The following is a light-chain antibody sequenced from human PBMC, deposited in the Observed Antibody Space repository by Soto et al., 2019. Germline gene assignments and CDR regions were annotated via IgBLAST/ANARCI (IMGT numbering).Light chain of an antibody. CDR2: KAS. Sequence: DIQMTQSPSTLSGSVGGRFTITCRASQTISSWLAWYQQKPGKAPKLLIYKASTLKSGVPSRFSGSGSGTDFTLTISSLQPEDFETYYCLQDYNYPWTFGQGTKVDIK. J-gene: IGKJ1*01. CDR1: QTISSW. V-gene: IGKV1-5*03. CDR3: LQDYNYPWT.